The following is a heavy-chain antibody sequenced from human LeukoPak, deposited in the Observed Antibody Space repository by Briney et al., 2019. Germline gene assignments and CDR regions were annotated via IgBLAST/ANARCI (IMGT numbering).Heavy chain of an antibody. CDR2: TYYRSKWYN. CDR3: ARNPLDSSGYYLNWFDP. CDR1: GDSVSSNSAA. Sequence: SQTLSLTCAISGDSVSSNSAAWNWIRQSPSRGLGWLGRTYYRSKWYNDYAVSVKSRITINPDTSKNQFSLQLNSVTPEDTAVYYCARNPLDSSGYYLNWFDPWGQGTLVTVSS. J-gene: IGHJ5*02. D-gene: IGHD3-22*01. V-gene: IGHV6-1*01.